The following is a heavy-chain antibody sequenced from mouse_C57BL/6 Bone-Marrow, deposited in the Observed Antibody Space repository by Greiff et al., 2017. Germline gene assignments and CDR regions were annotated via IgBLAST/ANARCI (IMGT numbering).Heavy chain of an antibody. CDR1: GFTFSSYA. Sequence: DVKLVESGGGLVKPGGSLKLSCAASGFTFSSYAMSWVRQTPEKRLEWVATISDGGSYTYYPDNVKGRFTISRDNAKNNLYLQMSHLKSEDTAMYYCARDPSYYGSSHWYFDVWGTGTTVTVSS. V-gene: IGHV5-4*01. J-gene: IGHJ1*03. D-gene: IGHD1-1*01. CDR3: ARDPSYYGSSHWYFDV. CDR2: ISDGGSYT.